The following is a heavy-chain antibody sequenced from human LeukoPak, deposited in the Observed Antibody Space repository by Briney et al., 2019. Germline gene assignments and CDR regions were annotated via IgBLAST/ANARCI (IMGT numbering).Heavy chain of an antibody. D-gene: IGHD3-3*01. V-gene: IGHV1-46*01. CDR1: GYTFTRYY. CDR3: AKHYETTFDY. CDR2: INPSGGST. J-gene: IGHJ4*02. Sequence: GASVKVSCKASGYTFTRYYMHWVRQAPGQGLEWMGIINPSGGSTSYAQKFQGRVTITRDTSINTVYMELSSLRSEDTAVYYCAKHYETTFDYWGQGTLVTVSS.